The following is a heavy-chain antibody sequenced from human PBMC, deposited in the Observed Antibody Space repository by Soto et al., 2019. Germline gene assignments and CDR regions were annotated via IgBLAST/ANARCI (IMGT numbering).Heavy chain of an antibody. CDR1: GGSFSGYY. CDR3: ATANWSHHYFDP. CDR2: TNHSGST. J-gene: IGHJ5*02. D-gene: IGHD1-1*01. V-gene: IGHV4-34*01. Sequence: ETLSLTCAVYGGSFSGYYWTWLRQPPGKGLEWIGETNHSGSTNYNPSLKSRVTISVDTSKNQFSLKVTSVTAADTAVYYCATANWSHHYFDPWGQGTLVTVSS.